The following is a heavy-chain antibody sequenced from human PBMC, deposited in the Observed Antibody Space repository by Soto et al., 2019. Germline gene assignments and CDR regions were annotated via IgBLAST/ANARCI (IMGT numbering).Heavy chain of an antibody. Sequence: GGSLRLSCAASGFTFSGSAMHWVRQASGKGLEWVGRIRSKPNNYATAYGASVKGRFTISRDDSKNTAYLQMNSLNTEDTAVYYCSRQASDFWSGKPQYFMDFRGKGSTVIVSS. CDR1: GFTFSGSA. D-gene: IGHD3-3*01. V-gene: IGHV3-73*01. J-gene: IGHJ6*03. CDR3: SRQASDFWSGKPQYFMDF. CDR2: IRSKPNNYAT.